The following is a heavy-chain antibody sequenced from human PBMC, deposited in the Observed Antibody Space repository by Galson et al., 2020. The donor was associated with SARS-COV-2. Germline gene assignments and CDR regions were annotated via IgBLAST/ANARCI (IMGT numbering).Heavy chain of an antibody. CDR3: ARSRIAATGLAGLYLYGMDV. Sequence: SETLSLTCAVYGGSFSGYYWSWIRQPPGKGLEWIGEINHSGSTNYNTSLKSRVTISVDTSKNQFSLKLSSVNAADTAVYYCARSRIAATGLAGLYLYGMDVWGQGTTVHLSS. J-gene: IGHJ6*02. D-gene: IGHD6-13*01. CDR1: GGSFSGYY. V-gene: IGHV4-34*01. CDR2: INHSGST.